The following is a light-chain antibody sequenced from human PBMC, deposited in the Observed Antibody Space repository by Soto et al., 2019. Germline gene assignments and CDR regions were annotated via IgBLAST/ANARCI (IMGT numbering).Light chain of an antibody. J-gene: IGKJ1*01. CDR2: GAS. CDR3: QQYGSSPRT. CDR1: QSVSSSY. V-gene: IGKV3-20*01. Sequence: EIVLTQSPGTLSLSLGERATLSCRASQSVSSSYLAWYQQKPGQAPRLLIYGASSRATGIPDRFSGSGSGTDFTLTISILEPEDFAVYYCQQYGSSPRTFGRGTKVDIK.